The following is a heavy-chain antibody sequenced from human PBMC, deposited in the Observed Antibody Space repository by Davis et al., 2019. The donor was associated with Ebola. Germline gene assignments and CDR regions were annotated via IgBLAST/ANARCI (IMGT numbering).Heavy chain of an antibody. V-gene: IGHV4-59*01. D-gene: IGHD1-7*01. Sequence: PSETLSLTCTVSGGSISSYYWSWIRQPPGKGLEWIGYIYYSGSTNYNPSLKSRVTISVDTSKNQFSLKLSSVTAADTAVYYCAGGELPNYWGQGTLVTVSS. J-gene: IGHJ4*02. CDR3: AGGELPNY. CDR2: IYYSGST. CDR1: GGSISSYY.